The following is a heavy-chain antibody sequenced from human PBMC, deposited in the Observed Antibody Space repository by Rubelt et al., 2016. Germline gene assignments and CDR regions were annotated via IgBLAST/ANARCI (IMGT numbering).Heavy chain of an antibody. Sequence: QLQLQESGPGLVKPSETLSLTCSVSGGSISSSSHYWGWIRQSPGKGLEWIGQISHSGSTNYNPSLKSRVTISVDTSKNQFSLKRSAMTAAETAVYYCARVYTGSDIWGQGTMVTVSS. CDR2: ISHSGST. CDR3: ARVYTGSDI. V-gene: IGHV4-39*07. D-gene: IGHD3-16*01. J-gene: IGHJ3*02. CDR1: GGSISSSSHY.